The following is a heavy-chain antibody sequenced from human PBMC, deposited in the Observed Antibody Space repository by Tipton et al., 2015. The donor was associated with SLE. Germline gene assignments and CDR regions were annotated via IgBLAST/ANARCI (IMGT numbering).Heavy chain of an antibody. CDR3: ARGYCSGDVCVGRGYFDD. Sequence: TLSLTCSVSGVSISSHSHYWGWIRQPPGKGLEWIGIIYNSGSTYSSPSLKSRVTISVDTSKNQFSLKMSSVTAADTAVYYCARGYCSGDVCVGRGYFDDWGQGTQVAVSS. V-gene: IGHV4-39*07. CDR2: IYNSGST. D-gene: IGHD2-8*02. J-gene: IGHJ4*02. CDR1: GVSISSHSHY.